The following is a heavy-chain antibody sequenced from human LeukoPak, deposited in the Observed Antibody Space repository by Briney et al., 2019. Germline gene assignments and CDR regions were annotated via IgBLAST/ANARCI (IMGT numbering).Heavy chain of an antibody. CDR2: IYPGDSDT. J-gene: IGHJ4*02. CDR1: GYSFSTHW. CDR3: VCLDYDDNIDY. Sequence: GGSLKNSCKGFGYSFSTHWIGWVGQIAGESLEWMGIIYPGDSDTRYSPSFQGQVTISADKSISTAYLQWSSLKASDTAMYYCVCLDYDDNIDYWGQGTLVTVSS. D-gene: IGHD4-17*01. V-gene: IGHV5-51*01.